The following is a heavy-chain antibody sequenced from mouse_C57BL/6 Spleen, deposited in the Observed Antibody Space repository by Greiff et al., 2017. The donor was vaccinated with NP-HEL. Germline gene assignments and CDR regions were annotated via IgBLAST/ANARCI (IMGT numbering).Heavy chain of an antibody. CDR2: ISDGGSYT. J-gene: IGHJ4*01. V-gene: IGHV5-4*01. CDR1: GFTFSSYA. D-gene: IGHD2-12*01. CDR3: ARGEAYYRP. Sequence: EVQGVESGGGLVKPGGSLKLSCAASGFTFSSYAMSWVRQTPEKRLEWVATISDGGSYTYYPDNVKGRFTISRDNAKNNLYLQMSHLKSEDTAMYYCARGEAYYRPWGQGTSVTVSS.